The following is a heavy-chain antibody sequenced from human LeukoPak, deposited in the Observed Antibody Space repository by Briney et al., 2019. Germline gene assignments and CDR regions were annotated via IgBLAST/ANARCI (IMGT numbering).Heavy chain of an antibody. D-gene: IGHD1-7*01. CDR3: AKDIGFRTGTTAPDY. J-gene: IGHJ4*02. CDR1: GFTFEDSA. Sequence: PGGSLRLSCAVSGFTFEDSAMHWVRRAPGKGLEWVSGISWNSGSTGYADSVKGRFTIFRDNAKNSLYLQMNSLRPGDAALYYCAKDIGFRTGTTAPDYWGQGTLVTVSS. CDR2: ISWNSGST. V-gene: IGHV3-9*01.